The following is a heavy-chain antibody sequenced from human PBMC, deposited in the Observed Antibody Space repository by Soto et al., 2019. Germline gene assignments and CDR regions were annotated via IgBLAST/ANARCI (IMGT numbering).Heavy chain of an antibody. CDR1: GCTFTNFG. CDR3: ARRGTPVDF. CDR2: ISAYNGNT. D-gene: IGHD3-16*01. V-gene: IGHV1-18*01. Sequence: QVQLVQSGAEVKKPGASVKVSCKASGCTFTNFGISWVRQAPGQGLEWMGWISAYNGNTNSAQKFPDRVTMSTDTPTSTANMELTSLTSDETAIYYCARRGTPVDFWGQGTLGTVSA. J-gene: IGHJ4*02.